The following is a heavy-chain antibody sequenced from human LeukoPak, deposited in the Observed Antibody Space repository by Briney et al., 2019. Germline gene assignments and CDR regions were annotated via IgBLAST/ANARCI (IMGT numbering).Heavy chain of an antibody. CDR3: ARKGFGSGSRADDAFDI. D-gene: IGHD3-10*01. CDR2: IIPIFGTA. J-gene: IGHJ3*02. CDR1: GGTFSSYA. V-gene: IGHV1-69*13. Sequence: SVKVSCKASGGTFSSYAISWVRQAPGQGLEWMGGIIPIFGTANYAQKFQGRVTITADESTSTAYMELSSLRSEDTAVYYCARKGFGSGSRADDAFDIWGQGTMVTVSS.